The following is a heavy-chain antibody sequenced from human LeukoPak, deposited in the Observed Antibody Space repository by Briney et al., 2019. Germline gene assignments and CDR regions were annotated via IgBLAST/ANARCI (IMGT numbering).Heavy chain of an antibody. CDR2: SGNDGST. Sequence: GGSLRLSXAASGLTFYDQAMHWVGQAPGTGLEWVSLSGNDGSTYYADSVRGRFTISRDISKNSLYLEMSSLRTEDTALYHCASQTKYFSGSAGSYWGAFDLWGQGTMVTVSS. J-gene: IGHJ3*01. D-gene: IGHD3-10*01. CDR1: GLTFYDQA. V-gene: IGHV3-43*02. CDR3: ASQTKYFSGSAGSYWGAFDL.